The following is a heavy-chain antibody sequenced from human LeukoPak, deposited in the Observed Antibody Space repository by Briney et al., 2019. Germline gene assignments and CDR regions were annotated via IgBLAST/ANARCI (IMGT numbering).Heavy chain of an antibody. J-gene: IGHJ4*02. CDR1: GGSISSYY. Sequence: ASQTLSLTCPVAGGSISSYYRSWIRQPPGKGLVWIVYIYNRGSTNYNPSLKSRVTISVDTSKNRFSRKLSSVTATDTAVYYCARHRESYYFDSWGEGTLVSVSS. CDR2: IYNRGST. CDR3: ARHRESYYFDS. V-gene: IGHV4-59*08. D-gene: IGHD1-26*01.